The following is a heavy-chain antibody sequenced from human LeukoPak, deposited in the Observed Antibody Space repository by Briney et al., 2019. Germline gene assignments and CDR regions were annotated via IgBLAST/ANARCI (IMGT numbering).Heavy chain of an antibody. D-gene: IGHD6-13*01. CDR3: ARGARSSSWYVPYYFDY. V-gene: IGHV4-38-2*02. CDR1: DYTISSGYY. J-gene: IGHJ4*02. Sequence: SETLSLTCTASDYTISSGYYWGWIRQPPRKRLEWIGSTYYSGSTYYNPSLKTRVTISKDTSKNQFSLKVSSVTAADTAVYYCARGARSSSWYVPYYFDYWGQGTLVTVSS. CDR2: TYYSGST.